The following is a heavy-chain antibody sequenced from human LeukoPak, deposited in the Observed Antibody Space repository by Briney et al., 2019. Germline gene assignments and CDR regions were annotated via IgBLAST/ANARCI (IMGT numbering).Heavy chain of an antibody. CDR3: ARGSTGGYSGYDATRKNFDY. D-gene: IGHD5-12*01. CDR2: ISSRSSYI. V-gene: IGHV3-21*01. CDR1: GFTFSSYS. J-gene: IGHJ4*02. Sequence: EGSLRLSCAASGFTFSSYSMNWVRQAPGKGLEGVSSISSRSSYIYYTDSVKGRFTISRDNAKNSLYLQMNSLRAEDTALYYCARGSTGGYSGYDATRKNFDYWGQGTLVTVSS.